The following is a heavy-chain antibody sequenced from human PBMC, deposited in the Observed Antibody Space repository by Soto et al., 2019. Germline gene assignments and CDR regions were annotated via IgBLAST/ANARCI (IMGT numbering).Heavy chain of an antibody. V-gene: IGHV4-39*01. Sequence: NPSETLSLTCTVSGGSVTNSSYYWGWIRQSPGKGLEWIGSVYYRGRSYSKSSVKGRFTVSRDNARNTLHLQMNSLRAEDTAVYYCATAEVDYWGPGTLVTVSS. CDR2: VYYRGRS. CDR1: GGSVTNSSYY. J-gene: IGHJ4*02. CDR3: ATAEVDY.